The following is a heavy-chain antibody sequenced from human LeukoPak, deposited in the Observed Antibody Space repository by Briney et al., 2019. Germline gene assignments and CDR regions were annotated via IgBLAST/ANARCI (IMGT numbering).Heavy chain of an antibody. CDR3: ARRVTTDWEYFDY. V-gene: IGHV4-34*01. Sequence: SETLSLTYAVYGGSFSGYYWSWIRQPPGKGLEWIGEINRSGSTNYNPSLKSRVTISVDTSKNQFSLKLSSVTAADAAVYYCARRVTTDWEYFDYWGQGTLVTVSS. J-gene: IGHJ4*02. CDR2: INRSGST. CDR1: GGSFSGYY. D-gene: IGHD4-17*01.